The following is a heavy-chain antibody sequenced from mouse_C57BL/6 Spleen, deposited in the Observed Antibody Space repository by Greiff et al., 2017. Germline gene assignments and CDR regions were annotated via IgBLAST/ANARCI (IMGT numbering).Heavy chain of an antibody. CDR1: GYTFTDYE. Sequence: QVQLQQSGAELVRPGASVTLSCKASGYTFTDYEMHWVKQTPVHGLEWIGAIDPETGGTAYNQKFKGKAILTADKSSSTAYMELRSLTSEDSAVYYCTRKNYGSSYNAMDYWGQGTSVTVSS. J-gene: IGHJ4*01. CDR2: IDPETGGT. V-gene: IGHV1-15*01. CDR3: TRKNYGSSYNAMDY. D-gene: IGHD1-1*01.